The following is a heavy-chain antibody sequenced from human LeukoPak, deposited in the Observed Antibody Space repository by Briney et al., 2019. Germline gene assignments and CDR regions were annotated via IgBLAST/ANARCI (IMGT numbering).Heavy chain of an antibody. V-gene: IGHV1-69*13. CDR1: GGTFSSYA. J-gene: IGHJ4*02. D-gene: IGHD3-22*01. CDR3: ACSGYYRYYFDY. Sequence: SVKVSCKASGGTFSSYAISWVRQAPGQGLEWMGGIIPIFGTANYAQKFQGRVTITADESTSTAYMELSSLRSEDTAVYYCACSGYYRYYFDYWGQGTLVTVSS. CDR2: IIPIFGTA.